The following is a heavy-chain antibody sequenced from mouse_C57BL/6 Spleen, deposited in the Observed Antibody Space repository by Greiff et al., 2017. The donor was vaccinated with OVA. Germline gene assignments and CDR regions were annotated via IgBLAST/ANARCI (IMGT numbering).Heavy chain of an antibody. Sequence: ESGPGLVKPSQSLSLTCSVTGYSITSGYYWNWIRQFPGNKLEWMGYISYDGSNNYNPSLKNRISITRDTSKNQFFLKLNSVTTEDTATYYCAREGGYDGYAMDYWGQGTSVTVSS. J-gene: IGHJ4*01. V-gene: IGHV3-6*01. CDR1: GYSITSGYY. CDR3: AREGGYDGYAMDY. D-gene: IGHD2-2*01. CDR2: ISYDGSN.